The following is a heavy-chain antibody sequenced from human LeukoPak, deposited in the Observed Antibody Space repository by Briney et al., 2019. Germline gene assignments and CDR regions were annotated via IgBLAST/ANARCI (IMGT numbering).Heavy chain of an antibody. Sequence: GASVKVSCKASGYTFTSYAMHWVRQAPGQRLEWMGWINAGNGNTKYSQKFQGRVTITRDTSASTAYMELSSLRSEDTAVYYCARERTISGVAPFDYWGQGTLVTVSS. CDR2: INAGNGNT. CDR3: ARERTISGVAPFDY. V-gene: IGHV1-3*01. D-gene: IGHD3-3*01. J-gene: IGHJ4*02. CDR1: GYTFTSYA.